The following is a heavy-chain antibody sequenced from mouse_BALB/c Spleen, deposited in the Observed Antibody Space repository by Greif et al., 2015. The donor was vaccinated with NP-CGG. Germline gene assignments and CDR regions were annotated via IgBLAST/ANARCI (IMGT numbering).Heavy chain of an antibody. J-gene: IGHJ2*01. V-gene: IGHV1-14*01. CDR3: ASDRYYGSSPGDY. CDR2: INPYNDGT. Sequence: VQLKESGPELVKPGASVKMSCKASGYTFTSYVMHWVKQKPGQGLEWIGYINPYNDGTKYNEKFKGKATLTSDKSSSTAYMELSSLTSEDSAVYYCASDRYYGSSPGDYWGQGTTLTVSS. D-gene: IGHD1-1*01. CDR1: GYTFTSYV.